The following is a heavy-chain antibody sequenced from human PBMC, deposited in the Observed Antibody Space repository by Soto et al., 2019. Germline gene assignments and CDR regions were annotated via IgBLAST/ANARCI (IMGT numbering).Heavy chain of an antibody. CDR3: ARDALGGVVDL. CDR1: GDSISSTKW. J-gene: IGHJ2*01. V-gene: IGHV4-4*02. CDR2: IYHSGST. Sequence: QVQLQELGPGLVKPSGTLSLTCAVSGDSISSTKWWSWVRQPPGKGLEWIGEIYHSGSTNYNPSLKSRVIISVDKSKNQFSLKLSSVTAADTAVYYCARDALGGVVDLWGRGTLVTVSS. D-gene: IGHD3-16*01.